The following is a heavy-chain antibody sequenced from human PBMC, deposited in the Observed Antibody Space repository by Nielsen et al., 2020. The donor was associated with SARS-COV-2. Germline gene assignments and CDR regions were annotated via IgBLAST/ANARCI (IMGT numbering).Heavy chain of an antibody. CDR1: GGSISSGGYY. CDR2: IYYSGNT. CDR3: ARALSDSRSLPLDY. J-gene: IGHJ4*02. V-gene: IGHV4-31*03. D-gene: IGHD1-26*01. Sequence: SETLSLTCTVSGGSISSGGYYWICIRQHPGKGLEWIGYIYYSGNTYYNPSLKSRVTISVDTSKNQFSLKLSSVTAANTAVYYCARALSDSRSLPLDYWGQGTLVTVSS.